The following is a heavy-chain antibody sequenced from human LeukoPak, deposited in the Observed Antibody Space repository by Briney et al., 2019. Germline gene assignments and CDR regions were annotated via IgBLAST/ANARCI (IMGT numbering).Heavy chain of an antibody. D-gene: IGHD3-22*01. CDR3: VREDYYDGSGFPYYYDY. Sequence: GGSLRLSCAASGFTFSSYSMNWVRQAPGKGLEWVSSISSGSSYIYYADSVKGRFTISRDNAKNSLYLQMNSLRAEDTTVYYCVREDYYDGSGFPYYYDYWGQGTLVTVSS. CDR1: GFTFSSYS. J-gene: IGHJ4*02. V-gene: IGHV3-21*01. CDR2: ISSGSSYI.